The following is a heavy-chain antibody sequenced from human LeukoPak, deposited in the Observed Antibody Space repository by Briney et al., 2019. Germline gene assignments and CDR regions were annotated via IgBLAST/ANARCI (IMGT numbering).Heavy chain of an antibody. J-gene: IGHJ4*02. Sequence: GGSLRLSCAASGFTISGYDMHWVRQPIGKGLERVSGISIAGDTNYPGSVKGRFTISREEAKNSLYLQLNSLRDEDTAIYYCARGRHFRGPTGTFFDYWGQGILVTVSS. V-gene: IGHV3-13*01. CDR1: GFTISGYD. D-gene: IGHD1-14*01. CDR2: ISIAGDT. CDR3: ARGRHFRGPTGTFFDY.